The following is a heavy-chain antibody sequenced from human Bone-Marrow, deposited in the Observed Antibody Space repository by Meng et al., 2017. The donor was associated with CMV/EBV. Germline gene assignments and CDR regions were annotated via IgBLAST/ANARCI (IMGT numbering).Heavy chain of an antibody. CDR1: GFTFSSYA. J-gene: IGHJ4*02. CDR3: ARAIRLPGVLDY. Sequence: GESLKISCAASGFTFSSYAMHWVRQAPGKGLEWVAVISYDGSNKYYADSVKGRFTISRDNSKNTLYLQMNRLRAEDTAVYYCARAIRLPGVLDYWGQGTLVTVSS. D-gene: IGHD3-10*01. CDR2: ISYDGSNK. V-gene: IGHV3-30*04.